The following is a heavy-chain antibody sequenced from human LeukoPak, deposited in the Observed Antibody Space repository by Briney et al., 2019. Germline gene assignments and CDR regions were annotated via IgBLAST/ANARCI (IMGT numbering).Heavy chain of an antibody. J-gene: IGHJ6*04. CDR3: ASTHDYGDYVPV. Sequence: GGSLRLSRAASGFTVSSNYMSWVRQAPGKGLEWVSVIYSGGSTYYADSVKGRFTISRDNSKNTLYLQMNSLRAEDTAVYYCASTHDYGDYVPVWGKGTTVTVSS. V-gene: IGHV3-66*02. D-gene: IGHD4-17*01. CDR1: GFTVSSNY. CDR2: IYSGGST.